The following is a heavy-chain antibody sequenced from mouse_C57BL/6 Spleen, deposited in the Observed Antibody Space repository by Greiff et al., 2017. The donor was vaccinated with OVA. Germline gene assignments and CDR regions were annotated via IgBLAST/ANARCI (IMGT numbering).Heavy chain of an antibody. V-gene: IGHV3-6*01. CDR3: ARGSYERGFAY. Sequence: DVHLVESGPGLVKPSQSLSLTCSVTGYSITSGYYWNWIRQFPGNKLEWMGYISYDGSNNYNPSLKNRISITRDTSKNQFFLKLNSVTTEDTATYYCARGSYERGFAYWGQGTLVTVSA. J-gene: IGHJ3*01. D-gene: IGHD2-3*01. CDR2: ISYDGSN. CDR1: GYSITSGYY.